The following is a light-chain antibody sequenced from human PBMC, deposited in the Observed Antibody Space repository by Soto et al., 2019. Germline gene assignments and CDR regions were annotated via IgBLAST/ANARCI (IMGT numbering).Light chain of an antibody. CDR3: QNYNTAPPAT. V-gene: IGKV1-27*01. Sequence: DIQMTQSPSSLSASVGDRVIITCRASQGISNYLAWYQQKPGKVPKLLIYAASTMQSGGPSRFSGSGSGTDFTLTISSLQPEDVATYYWQNYNTAPPATFGQGTKVEIK. CDR2: AAS. J-gene: IGKJ1*01. CDR1: QGISNY.